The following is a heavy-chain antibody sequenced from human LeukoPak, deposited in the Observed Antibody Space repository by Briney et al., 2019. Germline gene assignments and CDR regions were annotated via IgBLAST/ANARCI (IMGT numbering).Heavy chain of an antibody. J-gene: IGHJ4*02. CDR1: GFTVSSNY. D-gene: IGHD6-25*01. Sequence: AGGSLRLSCAASGFTVSSNYMSWVRQAPGKGLEWVSVVYSGGSTYYADSVKGRFTISKDNSKNTLYLQMNSLRAEDTAVYYCAREEQRLEDWGQGTLVTVSS. CDR2: VYSGGST. CDR3: AREEQRLED. V-gene: IGHV3-53*01.